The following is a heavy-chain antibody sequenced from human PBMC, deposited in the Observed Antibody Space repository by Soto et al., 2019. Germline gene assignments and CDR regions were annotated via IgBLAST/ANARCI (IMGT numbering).Heavy chain of an antibody. CDR2: INSDGSST. CDR1: GFTFSSYW. V-gene: IGHV3-74*01. Sequence: PGGSLSLSCAASGFTFSSYWMHWVRQAPGKGLVWVSRINSDGSSTSYADSVKGRFTISGDNAKNTLYLQMNSLRAEDTAVYYCASRWSSSWYNAFDIWGQGTMVTVSS. J-gene: IGHJ3*02. CDR3: ASRWSSSWYNAFDI. D-gene: IGHD6-13*01.